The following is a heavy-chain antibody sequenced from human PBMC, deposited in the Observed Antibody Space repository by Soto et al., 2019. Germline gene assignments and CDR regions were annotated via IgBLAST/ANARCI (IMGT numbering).Heavy chain of an antibody. CDR3: GRTPYYDFFSGRRFPPPPHYYYYMDV. Sequence: PSETLSLTCTVSGGSISSGGYYWSWIRQHPGKGLEWIGYIYYSGSTYYNPSLKSRVTISVDTSKNKFSLKLSSVTAAETAVFYCGRTPYYDFFSGRRFPPPPHYYYYMDVWGKGTTVTVSS. CDR1: GGSISSGGYY. J-gene: IGHJ6*03. CDR2: IYYSGST. V-gene: IGHV4-31*03. D-gene: IGHD3-3*01.